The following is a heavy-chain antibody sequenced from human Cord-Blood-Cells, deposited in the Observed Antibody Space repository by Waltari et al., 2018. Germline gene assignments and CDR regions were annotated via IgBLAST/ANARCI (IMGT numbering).Heavy chain of an antibody. CDR1: GHPSPGYY. V-gene: IGHV1-2*02. CDR2: INPNSGGT. CDR3: ARIAAAGAEYFQH. Sequence: VQLVQPGAEVKKHGASVTVSCKPSGHPSPGYYIHGVRQAPGQGLEWMGWINPNSGGTNYAQKFQGRVTMTRDTSISTAYMELSRLRSDDTAVYYCARIAAAGAEYFQHWGQGTLVTVSS. J-gene: IGHJ1*01. D-gene: IGHD6-13*01.